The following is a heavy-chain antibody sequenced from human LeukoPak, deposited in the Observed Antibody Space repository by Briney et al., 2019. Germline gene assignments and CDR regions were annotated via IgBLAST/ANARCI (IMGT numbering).Heavy chain of an antibody. CDR1: GGSISSSSYY. J-gene: IGHJ4*02. Sequence: SETLSLTCTVSGGSISSSSYYWGWIRQPPGKGLEWIGSIYYSGSTYYNPSLKSRVTMSVDTSKNQFSLKLSSVTAADTAVYYCARLRSYDFWSGYYNYYFDYWGQGTLVTVSS. V-gene: IGHV4-39*01. D-gene: IGHD3-3*01. CDR3: ARLRSYDFWSGYYNYYFDY. CDR2: IYYSGST.